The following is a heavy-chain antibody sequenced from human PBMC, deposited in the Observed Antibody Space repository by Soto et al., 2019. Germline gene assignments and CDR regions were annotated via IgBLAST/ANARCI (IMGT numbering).Heavy chain of an antibody. J-gene: IGHJ6*01. CDR1: GYTFTGYY. CDR3: GRWVGYCTRVVGYCPENYGVGV. V-gene: IGHV1-2*04. D-gene: IGHD2-8*01. CDR2: INPNSGGT. Sequence: ASVKVSCKASGYTFTGYYMHWVRQAPGQGLEWMGWINPNSGGTNYAQKFQGWVTMTRDTSISTAYMELSRLRSDDTAVYYCGRWVGYCTRVVGYCPENYGVGVRGQG.